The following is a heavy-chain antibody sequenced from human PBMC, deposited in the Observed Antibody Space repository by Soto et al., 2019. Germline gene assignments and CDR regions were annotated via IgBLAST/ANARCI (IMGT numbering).Heavy chain of an antibody. D-gene: IGHD6-19*01. V-gene: IGHV5-10-1*01. CDR1: GYSFTSYW. J-gene: IGHJ6*02. Sequence: GESLKISCKGSGYSFTSYWISWVRQMPGKGLEWMGRIDPSDSYTNYSPSFQGHVTISADKSISTAYLQWSSLKASDTAVYYCARPQNLYSSSWGLAVAGTAAVDPYYYGMDVWGQGTTVTVS. CDR3: ARPQNLYSSSWGLAVAGTAAVDPYYYGMDV. CDR2: IDPSDSYT.